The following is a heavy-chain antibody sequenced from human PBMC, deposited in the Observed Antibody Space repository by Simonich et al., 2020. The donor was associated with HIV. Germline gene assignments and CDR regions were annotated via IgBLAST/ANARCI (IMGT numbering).Heavy chain of an antibody. Sequence: EVQMVESGGGLVKTGGSLRLSCAASGLTFSSYSMNWVRQAPGKGLSCVSSICSCSRYIYYTDSLNGRFTISRDNANNSLYLQMTSLSAEDTAVYYCARVGDIAAADRKLDYWGQGTLVTVSS. V-gene: IGHV3-21*01. CDR2: ICSCSRYI. CDR3: ARVGDIAAADRKLDY. CDR1: GLTFSSYS. J-gene: IGHJ4*02. D-gene: IGHD6-13*01.